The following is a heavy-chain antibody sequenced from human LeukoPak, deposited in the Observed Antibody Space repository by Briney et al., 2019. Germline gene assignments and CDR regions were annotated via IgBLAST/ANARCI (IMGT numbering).Heavy chain of an antibody. J-gene: IGHJ6*02. D-gene: IGHD6-13*01. V-gene: IGHV3-9*01. CDR2: ISWNSGSI. CDR3: ASGNQQLVPYYYYGMDV. Sequence: GRSLRLSCAASGFTFDDYAMHWVRQAPGKGLEWVSGISWNSGSIGYADSVKGRFTISRDNAKNTLYLQMNSLRAEDTAVYYCASGNQQLVPYYYYGMDVWGQGTTVTVSS. CDR1: GFTFDDYA.